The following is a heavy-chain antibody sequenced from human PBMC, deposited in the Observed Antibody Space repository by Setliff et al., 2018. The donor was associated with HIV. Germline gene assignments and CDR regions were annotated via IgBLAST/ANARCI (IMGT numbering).Heavy chain of an antibody. CDR2: IYSSGST. CDR3: ATSAESGFGIHWGVFNI. Sequence: SETLSLTCTVSGGSTRTSGYYWGWIRQPPGKGREWIGSIYSSGSTYYNPSLTSRVSISVDTSKNQFSLKLRSVTAADTAVYYCATSAESGFGIHWGVFNIWGQGTRVTVSS. J-gene: IGHJ3*02. V-gene: IGHV4-39*01. D-gene: IGHD3-10*01. CDR1: GGSTRTSGYY.